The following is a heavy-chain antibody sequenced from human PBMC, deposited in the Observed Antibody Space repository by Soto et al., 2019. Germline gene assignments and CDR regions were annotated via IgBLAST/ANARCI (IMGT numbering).Heavy chain of an antibody. J-gene: IGHJ6*02. Sequence: GASVKVSCKASGGTFSSYAISWVRQAPGQGLEWMGGIIPIFGTANYAQKFQGRVTITADESTSTAYMELSSLRSEDTAVYYCARDLGGYNYHYGMDVWGQGTTVTVSS. CDR2: IIPIFGTA. D-gene: IGHD5-12*01. CDR1: GGTFSSYA. CDR3: ARDLGGYNYHYGMDV. V-gene: IGHV1-69*13.